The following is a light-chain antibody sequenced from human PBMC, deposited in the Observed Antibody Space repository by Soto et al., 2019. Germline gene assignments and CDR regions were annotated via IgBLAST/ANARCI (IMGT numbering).Light chain of an antibody. CDR2: STN. CDR1: SGSVSTSYY. V-gene: IGLV8-61*01. J-gene: IGLJ3*02. CDR3: VLYMGSGLWV. Sequence: QTVVTQEPSFSVSPGGTVTLTCGLSSGSVSTSYYPSWYQQTPGQAPRPLIYSTNTRSSGVPDRFSGSILGNKAALTITGAQADDESDYYCVLYMGSGLWVFGGGTKLTVL.